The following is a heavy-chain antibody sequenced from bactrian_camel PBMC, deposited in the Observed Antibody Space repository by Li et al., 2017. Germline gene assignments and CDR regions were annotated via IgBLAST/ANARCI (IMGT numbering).Heavy chain of an antibody. CDR1: GYTAGRHC. D-gene: IGHD5*01. Sequence: QLVESGGGSVRTGGSLRLSCEASGYTAGRHCMAWFRQAPGKERETVALIGNDGATKYADSVNGRFIVSQDNAKTTLYLQMNSLKPDDTAMYYCAAGPAGQYCYRGDIRPSGFGYWGQGTQVTVS. CDR3: AAGPAGQYCYRGDIRPSGFGY. J-gene: IGHJ6*01. V-gene: IGHV3S55*01. CDR2: IGNDGAT.